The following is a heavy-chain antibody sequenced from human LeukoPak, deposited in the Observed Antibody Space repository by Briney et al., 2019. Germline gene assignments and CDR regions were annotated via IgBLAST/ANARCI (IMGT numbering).Heavy chain of an antibody. D-gene: IGHD6-13*01. J-gene: IGHJ4*02. Sequence: PGGSLRLSCAASGFTFSSYWMSWVRQAPGKGLEWVANIKEDGSEKYYVDSVKGRFTISRDNAKNSLYLQMNSLRAEDTAVYYCARDYGAGYSSSCLDYWGQGTLVTVSS. CDR1: GFTFSSYW. V-gene: IGHV3-7*01. CDR2: IKEDGSEK. CDR3: ARDYGAGYSSSCLDY.